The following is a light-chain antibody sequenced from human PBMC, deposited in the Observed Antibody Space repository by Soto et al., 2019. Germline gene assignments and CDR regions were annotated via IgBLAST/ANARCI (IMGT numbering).Light chain of an antibody. Sequence: QPVLTQPPSGSASLGASVKLTCTLSSGHRSYAIAWHQQQPEKGPRYLMKLNSDGSHSKGDGIPDRFSGSSSGAERYLTISSLQSEDETDYYCQTWGTGIRVFGGGTKLTVL. CDR1: SGHRSYA. CDR3: QTWGTGIRV. CDR2: LNSDGSH. J-gene: IGLJ3*02. V-gene: IGLV4-69*01.